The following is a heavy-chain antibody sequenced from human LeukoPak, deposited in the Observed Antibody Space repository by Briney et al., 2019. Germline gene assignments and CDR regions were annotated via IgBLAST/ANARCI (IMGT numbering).Heavy chain of an antibody. J-gene: IGHJ5*02. CDR3: ARGSQHNWFDP. CDR2: IYTSGST. V-gene: IGHV4-61*02. Sequence: SQTLSLTCTVSGGSISSGSYYWSWIRQPAGKGLEWIGRIYTSGSTNYNPSLKSRVTISVDTSKNQFSLTLSSVTAADTAMYYCARGSQHNWFDPWGQGILVTVSS. CDR1: GGSISSGSYY.